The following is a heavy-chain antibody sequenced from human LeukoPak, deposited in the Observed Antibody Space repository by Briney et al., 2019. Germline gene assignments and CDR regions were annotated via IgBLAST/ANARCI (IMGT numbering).Heavy chain of an antibody. D-gene: IGHD3-22*01. Sequence: SGTLSLTCTVSGGSISRSNFYWGWIRQPPGKGLEWIGSIHYSGSTYYNPSLKSRVTISVDTSKNQFSLKLSSVTAADTAVYYCARPTYYDNSGYYYWGQGTLVTVSS. CDR1: GGSISRSNFY. V-gene: IGHV4-39*01. CDR3: ARPTYYDNSGYYY. J-gene: IGHJ4*02. CDR2: IHYSGST.